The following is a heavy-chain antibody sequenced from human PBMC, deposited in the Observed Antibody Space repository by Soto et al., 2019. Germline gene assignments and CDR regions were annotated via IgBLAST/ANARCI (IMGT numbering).Heavy chain of an antibody. D-gene: IGHD6-19*01. Sequence: QVQLVQSGAEVKKPGASVKVSCKASGYTFTNYAIHWVRQAPGQRLEWMGWINGGNGNTKYSQKFQGRVTITRDTSASTAYMELSGLRSEDTAVFYCARSGYSSGWYHWYFDLWGRGTLVTVSS. J-gene: IGHJ2*01. CDR2: INGGNGNT. CDR1: GYTFTNYA. CDR3: ARSGYSSGWYHWYFDL. V-gene: IGHV1-3*01.